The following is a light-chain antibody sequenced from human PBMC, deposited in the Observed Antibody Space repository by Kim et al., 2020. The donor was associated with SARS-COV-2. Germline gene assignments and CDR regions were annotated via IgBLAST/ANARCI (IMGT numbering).Light chain of an antibody. J-gene: IGKJ4*01. CDR3: QHYNNWPVT. Sequence: EIVMTQSPATLSVSPGERVTLSCRASQSVSSNLAWYQQKPGQAPRLLIYGASTRATGIPARFSGSGSGTEFTLTISSLQSEDFAVYFCQHYNNWPVTFGGGTKVDIK. V-gene: IGKV3-15*01. CDR2: GAS. CDR1: QSVSSN.